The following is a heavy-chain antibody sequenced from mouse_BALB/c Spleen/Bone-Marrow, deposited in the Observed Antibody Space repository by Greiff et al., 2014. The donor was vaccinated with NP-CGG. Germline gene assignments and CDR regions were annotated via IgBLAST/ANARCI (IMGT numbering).Heavy chain of an antibody. J-gene: IGHJ2*01. CDR1: GYTFSSYW. CDR2: ILPGSGNT. V-gene: IGHV1-9*01. Sequence: QVQLQQSGAELMKPGASVKISCKASGYTFSSYWIEWVKQRPGHGLEWIGKILPGSGNTNHNENFKGEATLTADTSSNTVYMQLSSLTSEDSAVYYCAGRVLYFFDFWGQGTTLTVSS. CDR3: AGRVLYFFDF. D-gene: IGHD2-3*01.